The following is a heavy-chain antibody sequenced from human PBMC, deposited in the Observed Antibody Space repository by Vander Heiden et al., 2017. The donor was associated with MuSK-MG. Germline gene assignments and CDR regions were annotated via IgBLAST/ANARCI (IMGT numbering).Heavy chain of an antibody. CDR1: GFTFRSYA. CDR3: ARDQDGYNSPGGAFDI. CDR2: ISYDGSNK. D-gene: IGHD5-12*01. J-gene: IGHJ3*02. Sequence: QVQLVESGGGVVQPGRSLSPSCASSGFTFRSYAMHWVRQAPGKGLEWVAVISYDGSNKYYADSVKGRFTISRDNSKNTLYLQMNSLRAEDTAVYYCARDQDGYNSPGGAFDIWGQGTMVTVSS. V-gene: IGHV3-30*04.